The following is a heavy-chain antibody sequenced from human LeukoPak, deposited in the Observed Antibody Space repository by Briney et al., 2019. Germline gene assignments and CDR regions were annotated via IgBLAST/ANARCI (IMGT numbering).Heavy chain of an antibody. Sequence: ASVKVSCKASGYTFTDYHVHWVRQAPGQGLEWMGWINPNSADTSYAQKFRGRVIMTRDTSINTAYVVLSGLKSDDTAVYYCARPLTGTSWYYFDYWGQGTLVTVSS. CDR3: ARPLTGTSWYYFDY. V-gene: IGHV1-2*02. CDR1: GYTFTDYH. D-gene: IGHD1-7*01. CDR2: INPNSADT. J-gene: IGHJ4*02.